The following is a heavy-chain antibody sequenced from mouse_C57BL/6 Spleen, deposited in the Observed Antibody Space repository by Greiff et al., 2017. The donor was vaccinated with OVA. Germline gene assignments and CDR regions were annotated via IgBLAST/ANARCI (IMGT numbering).Heavy chain of an antibody. CDR2: IYPGSGST. V-gene: IGHV1-55*01. D-gene: IGHD2-5*01. J-gene: IGHJ2*01. CDR3: ARENYSNYVFFDY. CDR1: GYTFTSYW. Sequence: VQLQQPGAELVKPGASVKMSCKASGYTFTSYWITWVKQRPGQGLEWIGDIYPGSGSTNYNEKFKSKATLTVDTSSSTAYMQLSSLTSEDSAVYYCARENYSNYVFFDYWGQGTTLTVSS.